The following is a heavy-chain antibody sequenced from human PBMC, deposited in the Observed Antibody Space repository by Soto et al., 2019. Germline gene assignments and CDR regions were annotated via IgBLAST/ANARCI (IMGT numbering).Heavy chain of an antibody. V-gene: IGHV3-21*01. Sequence: EVQLVESGGGLVKPGGSLRLSCAASGFTFSSYSMNWVRQAPGKGLEWVSSISSSSSYIYYADSVKGRFTISRDNAKNSLYLQMNSLRAEDTAVYYCARDGPPDRQLVSYYYYGMDVWGQGTTVTVSS. J-gene: IGHJ6*02. CDR2: ISSSSSYI. D-gene: IGHD6-6*01. CDR1: GFTFSSYS. CDR3: ARDGPPDRQLVSYYYYGMDV.